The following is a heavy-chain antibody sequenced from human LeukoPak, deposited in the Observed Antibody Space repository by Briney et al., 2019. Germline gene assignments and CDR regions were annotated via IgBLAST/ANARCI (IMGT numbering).Heavy chain of an antibody. CDR3: ARDSPGYGAYDLG. D-gene: IGHD5-12*01. Sequence: QPGGSLRLSCAASGFTFSSYWMSWVRRAPGKGLEWVANIKEDGSAKYSVDSVKGRFTISRDNAKNTLYLQMNSLRAEDTAVYYCARDSPGYGAYDLGWGQGTLVTVSS. CDR2: IKEDGSAK. V-gene: IGHV3-7*04. CDR1: GFTFSSYW. J-gene: IGHJ4*02.